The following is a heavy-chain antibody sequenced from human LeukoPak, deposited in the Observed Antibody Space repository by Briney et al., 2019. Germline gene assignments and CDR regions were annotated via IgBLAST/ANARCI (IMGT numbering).Heavy chain of an antibody. J-gene: IGHJ4*02. Sequence: SETLSLTCTVSGGSISSGDYYWSWIRQPPGKGLEWIGYIYYSGSTYYNPSLKSRVTISVDTSMNQFSLKLSSVTAADTAVYYCARETGRDYGDYGGYYFDYWGQGTLVTVSS. V-gene: IGHV4-30-4*01. D-gene: IGHD4-17*01. CDR2: IYYSGST. CDR1: GGSISSGDYY. CDR3: ARETGRDYGDYGGYYFDY.